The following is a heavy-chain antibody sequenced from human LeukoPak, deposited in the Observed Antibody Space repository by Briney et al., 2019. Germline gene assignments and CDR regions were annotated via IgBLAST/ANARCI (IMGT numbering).Heavy chain of an antibody. CDR1: GYSFTNYY. J-gene: IGHJ3*02. V-gene: IGHV1-46*01. CDR2: INPSDSSA. CDR3: ATDVIVGVTAPLDAFDI. Sequence: GASVKVSCKASGYSFTNYYIHWVRQAPGQGLEWMGMINPSDSSATYPQKFQGRVTMTEDTSTDTAYMELSSLRSEDTAVYYCATDVIVGVTAPLDAFDIWGQGTMVTVSS. D-gene: IGHD1-26*01.